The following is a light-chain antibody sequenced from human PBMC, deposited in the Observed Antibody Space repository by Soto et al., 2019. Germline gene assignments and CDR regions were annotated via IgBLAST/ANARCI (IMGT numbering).Light chain of an antibody. Sequence: DIHMTQSPSSLSASVGDRVTMTSVASQGISNYLAWYQQKPGKAPKLLIYAASTLESGVSSRFSGRGSGTEFTLTINSLQPEDFATYYCQQYKSYLRTFGQGTKVDIK. CDR2: AAS. CDR3: QQYKSYLRT. CDR1: QGISNY. J-gene: IGKJ1*01. V-gene: IGKV1-16*01.